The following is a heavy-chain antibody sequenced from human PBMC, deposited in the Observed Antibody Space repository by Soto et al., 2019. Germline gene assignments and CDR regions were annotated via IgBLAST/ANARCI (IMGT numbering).Heavy chain of an antibody. D-gene: IGHD6-13*01. Sequence: SETLSLTCAVSGGSIISGGYSWIWIRQPPGKGLEWIGYIYHSGSTYYNPSLKSRVTISVDRSKNQFSLKLSSVTAADTAVYYCARGSIAAADNWFDPWGQGTLVTVSS. V-gene: IGHV4-30-2*01. CDR2: IYHSGST. CDR1: GGSIISGGYS. CDR3: ARGSIAAADNWFDP. J-gene: IGHJ5*02.